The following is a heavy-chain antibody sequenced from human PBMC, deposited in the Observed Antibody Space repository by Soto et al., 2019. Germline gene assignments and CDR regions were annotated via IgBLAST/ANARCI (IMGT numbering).Heavy chain of an antibody. Sequence: GGSLRLSCVASGFTFSAYSMSWVRQAPGQGLEWVSSITSSSTYIYYTRSVEGRFTISRDDAKNSLHLQMNSLRAEDTAVYYCARDLLEGYGHARPPVYWGQGTLVTVSS. D-gene: IGHD5-18*01. J-gene: IGHJ4*02. CDR2: ITSSSTYI. CDR1: GFTFSAYS. CDR3: ARDLLEGYGHARPPVY. V-gene: IGHV3-21*06.